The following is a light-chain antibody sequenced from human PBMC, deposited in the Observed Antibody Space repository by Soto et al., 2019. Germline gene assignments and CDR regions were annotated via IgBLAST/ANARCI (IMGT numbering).Light chain of an antibody. CDR1: QSIGSN. CDR3: QQYSHFPPCT. Sequence: EVVMTQSPATLSVSPGEGATLSCRASQSIGSNLAWYQQKPGQAPRLLIYGSSTRATGIPGRFRGSGSGTEFTLTISSLEPEDYASYHCQQYSHFPPCTFGQGTKLEIK. J-gene: IGKJ2*02. CDR2: GSS. V-gene: IGKV3-15*01.